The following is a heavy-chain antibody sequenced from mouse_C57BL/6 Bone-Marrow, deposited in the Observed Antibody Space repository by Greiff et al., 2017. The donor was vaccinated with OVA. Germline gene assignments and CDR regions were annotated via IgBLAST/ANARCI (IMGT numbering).Heavy chain of an antibody. CDR1: GYTFTSYW. CDR3: ARRDGSRFAY. CDR2: IYPGSGST. D-gene: IGHD1-1*01. Sequence: QVQLQQPGAELVKPGASVKMSCKASGYTFTSYWITWVKQRPGQGLEWIGDIYPGSGSTNYNEKFKSKATLTVDTSSSTAYMHRSSLTSEDSAVYDCARRDGSRFAYWGQGTLVTVSA. V-gene: IGHV1-55*01. J-gene: IGHJ3*01.